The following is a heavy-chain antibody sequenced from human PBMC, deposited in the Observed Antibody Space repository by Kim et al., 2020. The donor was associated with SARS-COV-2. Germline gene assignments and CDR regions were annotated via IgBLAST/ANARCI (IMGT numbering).Heavy chain of an antibody. CDR2: ISYDGSNK. CDR3: AKEASVAGSEFRY. CDR1: GFTFSSYG. V-gene: IGHV3-30*18. J-gene: IGHJ4*02. Sequence: GRSLRLSCAASGFTFSSYGMHWVRQAPGKGLEWVAVISYDGSNKYYADSVKGRFTISRDNSKNTLYLQMNSLRAEDTAVYYCAKEASVAGSEFRYWGQGTLVTVSS. D-gene: IGHD6-19*01.